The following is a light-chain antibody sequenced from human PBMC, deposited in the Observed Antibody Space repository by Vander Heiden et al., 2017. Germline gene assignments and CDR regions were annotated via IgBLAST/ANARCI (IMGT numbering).Light chain of an antibody. J-gene: IGLJ2*01. CDR3: SSDTSSTTLVV. CDR2: DVS. Sequence: QSALTQPASLSGSPGQSITISCTGTSSDIGSYNYVSWYQQHPGKAPKLLIYDVSNRPSGVSNRFSGSKSGNTASLTISGLQAEDEADYYCSSDTSSTTLVVFGGGTKLTVL. CDR1: SSDIGSYNY. V-gene: IGLV2-14*03.